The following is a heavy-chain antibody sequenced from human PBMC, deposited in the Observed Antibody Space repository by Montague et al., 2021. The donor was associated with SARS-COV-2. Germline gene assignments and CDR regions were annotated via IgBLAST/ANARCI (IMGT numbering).Heavy chain of an antibody. D-gene: IGHD3-3*01. CDR1: GSSISSSSYY. J-gene: IGHJ4*02. Sequence: SETLSLTCTVSGSSISSSSYYWGWIRQPPGKELEWIGSIYYSGSTYYNPSLKSRVTISVDTSKNQFSLKLSSVTAADTAVYYCARSPRHYDFWSGYLPGHFDYWGQGTLVTVSS. V-gene: IGHV4-39*01. CDR3: ARSPRHYDFWSGYLPGHFDY. CDR2: IYYSGST.